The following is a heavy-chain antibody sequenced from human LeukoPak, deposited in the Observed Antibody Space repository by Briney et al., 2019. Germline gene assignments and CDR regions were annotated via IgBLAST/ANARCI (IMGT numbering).Heavy chain of an antibody. CDR1: GFTSSSYW. D-gene: IGHD3-22*01. CDR3: AKGTTYYYDSSGYNY. Sequence: GGSLRLSCAASGFTSSSYWMHWVRQAPGKGLVWVSGISWNSGSIGYADSVKGRFTISRDNAKNSLYLQMNSLRAEDTALYYCAKGTTYYYDSSGYNYWGQGTLVTVSS. V-gene: IGHV3-9*02. CDR2: ISWNSGSI. J-gene: IGHJ4*02.